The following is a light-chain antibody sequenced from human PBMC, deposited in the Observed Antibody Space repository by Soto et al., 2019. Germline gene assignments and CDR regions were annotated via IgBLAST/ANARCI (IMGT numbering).Light chain of an antibody. CDR3: LSYASSLSGSRV. CDR1: SSNIGAGYD. CDR2: GNN. J-gene: IGLJ2*01. Sequence: QSVLTQPPSVSGAPGQRVTISCTGSSSNIGAGYDVHWYQQLPGTAPKLLIYGNNNRPSGVPDRFSGSKSGTSASLAITGLQAEDEAEDYCLSYASSLSGSRVFGGGTKVTVL. V-gene: IGLV1-40*01.